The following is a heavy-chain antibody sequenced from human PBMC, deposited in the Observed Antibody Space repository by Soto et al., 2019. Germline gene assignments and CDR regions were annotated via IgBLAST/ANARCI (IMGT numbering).Heavy chain of an antibody. CDR2: IYYRGNT. D-gene: IGHD3-9*01. CDR3: ARLEGLATISYYFDY. J-gene: IGHJ4*02. V-gene: IGHV4-39*01. Sequence: QLQLQESGPGLVKPSETLSLTCSVSGDSINSDNYYWGWIRQPPGKGLEWIGSIYYRGNTYYNPSLKTRVTISPDKSKSQFSLKLNSVTAADSAVYFCARLEGLATISYYFDYCGQGTLVTVSS. CDR1: GDSINSDNYY.